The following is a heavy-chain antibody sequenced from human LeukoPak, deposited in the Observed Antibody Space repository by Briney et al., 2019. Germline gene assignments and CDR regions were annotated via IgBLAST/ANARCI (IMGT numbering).Heavy chain of an antibody. V-gene: IGHV1-2*02. CDR2: INSDSGGT. CDR3: ARGNIATRRGENWFDP. J-gene: IGHJ5*02. CDR1: GYTLTGDF. D-gene: IGHD6-6*01. Sequence: ASVKVSCKASGYTLTGDFIDWVRQAPEQGLEWMGWINSDSGGTNYARKFQGRVTMTRDTSISTAYMELSSLRSDDTAVFYCARGNIATRRGENWFDPWGQGTLVTVSS.